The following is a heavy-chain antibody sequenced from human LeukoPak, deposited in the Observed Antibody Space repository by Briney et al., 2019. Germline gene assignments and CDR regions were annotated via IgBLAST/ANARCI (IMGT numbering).Heavy chain of an antibody. CDR1: GYSFTGYG. Sequence: EASVKVSCKASGYSFTGYGIAWVRQAPGQGLELVGWIAAYNGLTNYAQNLQGRLTLTTDTSTTTAYMELRNLTSDDTAIYFCARSYGLEADYWGRGTLVTVSS. D-gene: IGHD3-16*02. V-gene: IGHV1-18*04. CDR3: ARSYGLEADY. CDR2: IAAYNGLT. J-gene: IGHJ4*02.